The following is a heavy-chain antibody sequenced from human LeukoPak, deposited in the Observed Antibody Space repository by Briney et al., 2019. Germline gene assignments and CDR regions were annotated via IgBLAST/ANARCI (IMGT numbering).Heavy chain of an antibody. D-gene: IGHD3-10*01. CDR3: ARVRDYYGSGSYYLSPNWFDP. J-gene: IGHJ5*02. Sequence: SGTLSLTCAVSGGSISSSNWWSWVRQPPGKGLEWIGEIYHSGSTYYNPSLKSRVTISVDKSKNQFSLKLSSVTAADTAVYYCARVRDYYGSGSYYLSPNWFDPWGQGTLVTVSS. V-gene: IGHV4-4*02. CDR2: IYHSGST. CDR1: GGSISSSNW.